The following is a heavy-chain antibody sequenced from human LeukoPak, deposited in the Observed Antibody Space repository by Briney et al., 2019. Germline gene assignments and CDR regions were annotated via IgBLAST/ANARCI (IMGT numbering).Heavy chain of an antibody. CDR2: IYSGGST. J-gene: IGHJ6*03. CDR3: ARGMSPYYYYMDV. CDR1: GFTVSSNY. V-gene: IGHV3-66*01. Sequence: PGGSLRLSCAASGFTVSSNYMSWVRQAPGKGLEWVSVIYSGGSTYYADSVKGRFTISRDNSKNTLYLQMNSLRAEDTAVYYCARGMSPYYYYMDVWGKGTTVTVSS.